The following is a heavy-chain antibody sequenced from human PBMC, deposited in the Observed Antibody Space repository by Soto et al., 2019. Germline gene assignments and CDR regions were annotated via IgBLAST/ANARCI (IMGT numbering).Heavy chain of an antibody. CDR3: ATSIAAGGT. J-gene: IGHJ5*02. V-gene: IGHV3-23*01. CDR2: ISGGGGST. D-gene: IGHD6-13*01. Sequence: GGSLRLSCAASGFSFSSYAMNWVRQAPGKGLEWVSAISGGGGSTYYPDSVKGRFAISRDNTKNTLSLQRNGLRAEDTALYYCATSIAAGGTWGQGTLVTVSS. CDR1: GFSFSSYA.